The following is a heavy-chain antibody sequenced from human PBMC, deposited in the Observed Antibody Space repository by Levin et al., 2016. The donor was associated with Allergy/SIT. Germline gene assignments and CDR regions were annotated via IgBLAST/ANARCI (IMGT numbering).Heavy chain of an antibody. J-gene: IGHJ3*02. Sequence: WIRQPPGKGLEWVAVIWYDGSNKYYADSVKGRFTISRDNSKNTLYLQMNSLRAEDTAVYYCASHRGAAAMRGDAFDIWGQGTMVTVSS. D-gene: IGHD2-2*01. V-gene: IGHV3-33*01. CDR3: ASHRGAAAMRGDAFDI. CDR2: IWYDGSNK.